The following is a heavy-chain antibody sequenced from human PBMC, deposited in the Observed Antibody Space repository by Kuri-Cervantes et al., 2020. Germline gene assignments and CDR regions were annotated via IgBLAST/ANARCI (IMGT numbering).Heavy chain of an antibody. CDR3: ARSFVGYDFWSGYYDQ. V-gene: IGHV3-30*19. D-gene: IGHD3-3*01. Sequence: GESLKISCAASGFTFSSFGMHWVRQAPGKGLEWVAVISYDGGKKDSADSVKGRFTISRDNIRNTLYLQMNSLRAEDTAVYYCARSFVGYDFWSGYYDQWGQGILVTVSS. CDR2: ISYDGGKK. CDR1: GFTFSSFG. J-gene: IGHJ4*02.